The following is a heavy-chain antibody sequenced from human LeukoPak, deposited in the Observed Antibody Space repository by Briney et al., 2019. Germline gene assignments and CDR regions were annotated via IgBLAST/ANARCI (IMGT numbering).Heavy chain of an antibody. D-gene: IGHD3-22*01. Sequence: GEALKIFCWGSGYSFNSYWIVWVRQMPGKGLVWLGIIYPGDSETRYSPSFQGHVTISADKSFNTAYLQWSSLRASDTAIYYCARHDITGYYQFDYWGQGTLVTVSS. CDR1: GYSFNSYW. CDR3: ARHDITGYYQFDY. V-gene: IGHV5-51*01. CDR2: IYPGDSET. J-gene: IGHJ4*02.